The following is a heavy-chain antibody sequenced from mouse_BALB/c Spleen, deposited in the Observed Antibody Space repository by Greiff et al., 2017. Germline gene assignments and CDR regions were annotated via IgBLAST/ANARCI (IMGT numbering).Heavy chain of an antibody. J-gene: IGHJ4*01. D-gene: IGHD2-10*02. CDR2: IYPGGGYT. CDR1: GYTFTNYW. CDR3: ARGVYGNYDAMDY. V-gene: IGHV1-63*02. Sequence: VQLQQSGAELVRPGTSVKISCKASGYTFTNYWLGWVKQRPGHGLEWIGDIYPGGGYTNYNEKFKGKATLTADTSSSTAYMQLSSLTSEDSAVYFCARGVYGNYDAMDYWGQGTSVTVAS.